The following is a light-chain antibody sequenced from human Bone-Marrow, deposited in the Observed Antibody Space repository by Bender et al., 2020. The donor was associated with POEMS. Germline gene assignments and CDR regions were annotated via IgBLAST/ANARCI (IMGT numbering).Light chain of an antibody. Sequence: QSALTQPASVSGSPEQSITISCDINDYNRVSWYQQHPGQAPKLILYDVYNRPSGVSYRFSGSKSDTTASLTISGLQAQDEADYYCCAHTGVTWVFGGGTKVTVL. CDR2: DVY. CDR3: CAHTGVTWV. J-gene: IGLJ3*02. V-gene: IGLV2-14*03. CDR1: DINDYNR.